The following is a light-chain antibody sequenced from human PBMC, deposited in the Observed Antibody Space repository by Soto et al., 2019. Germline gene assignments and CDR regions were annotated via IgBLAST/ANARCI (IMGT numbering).Light chain of an antibody. CDR2: KAS. CDR3: QQYYSYSDA. J-gene: IGKJ4*01. CDR1: QTISRW. V-gene: IGKV1-5*03. Sequence: IPVHQSPSVLCPSVGARGTITCLDSQTISRWLAWYQQKPGKAPKLLIYKASTLKCGVPSRFSGSGSGTDLTLTISSLQADDVAAYYCQQYYSYSDAFGEGTTVDIK.